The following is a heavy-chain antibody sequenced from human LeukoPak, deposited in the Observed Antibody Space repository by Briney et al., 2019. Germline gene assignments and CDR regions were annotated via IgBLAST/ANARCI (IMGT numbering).Heavy chain of an antibody. CDR3: ARQYSSGWLVFAFDI. D-gene: IGHD6-19*01. V-gene: IGHV4-34*01. Sequence: PSETLSLTCTVSGGSISSYYWSWIRQPPGKGLEWIGEINHSGSTNYNSSLKSRVTISVDTSKNQFSLKLSSVTAADTAVYYCARQYSSGWLVFAFDIWGQGTMVTVSS. CDR2: INHSGST. J-gene: IGHJ3*02. CDR1: GGSISSYY.